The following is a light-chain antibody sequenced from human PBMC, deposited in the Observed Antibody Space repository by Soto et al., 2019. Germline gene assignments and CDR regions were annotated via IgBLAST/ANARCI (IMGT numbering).Light chain of an antibody. V-gene: IGKV3D-15*01. CDR3: QQYNKWTPWT. CDR2: HAS. CDR1: QTVATN. Sequence: EIVMTQSPATLSVSPGERGTLSCRASQTVATNLAWYQQKPGQAPRLLIYHASTRATGIPARFSGSGSGTEFTLTISRLQSEDFEVYYCQQYNKWTPWTFGQGTKVDIK. J-gene: IGKJ1*01.